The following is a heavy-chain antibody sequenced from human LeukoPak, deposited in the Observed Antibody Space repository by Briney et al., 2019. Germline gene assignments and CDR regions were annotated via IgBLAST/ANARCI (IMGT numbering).Heavy chain of an antibody. J-gene: IGHJ4*02. CDR3: AKVMSYGGNSMIDY. Sequence: GGSLRLSCAASGFTFSSYAMSWVRQAPGKGLEWVSAISGSGSSTYYADSVKGRFTISRDNSKNTLYLQMNSLKAEDTAIYYCAKVMSYGGNSMIDYWGQGTLVTVSS. D-gene: IGHD4-23*01. CDR2: ISGSGSST. V-gene: IGHV3-23*01. CDR1: GFTFSSYA.